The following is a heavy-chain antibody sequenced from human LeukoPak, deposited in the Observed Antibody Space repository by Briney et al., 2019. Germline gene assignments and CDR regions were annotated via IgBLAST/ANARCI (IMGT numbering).Heavy chain of an antibody. V-gene: IGHV3-23*01. J-gene: IGHJ4*02. CDR3: AIDPMATPGY. CDR1: GFTFNNYA. Sequence: GGSLRLSCAASGFTFNNYAMSWVRQAPGKGLEWVSAISGSGDSTYYADSVKGRFTISRDNSKNTLYLQMNSLRAEDTAVYYCAIDPMATPGYWGQGTLVTVSS. CDR2: ISGSGDST. D-gene: IGHD5-24*01.